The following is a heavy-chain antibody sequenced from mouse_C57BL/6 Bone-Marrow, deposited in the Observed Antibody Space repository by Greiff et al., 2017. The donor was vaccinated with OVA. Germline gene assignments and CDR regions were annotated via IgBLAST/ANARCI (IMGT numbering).Heavy chain of an antibody. CDR2: IWGVGST. CDR1: GFSLTSYG. Sequence: QVQLKESGPGLVAPSQSLSITCTVSGFSLTSYGVDWVRQSPGKGLEWLGVIWGVGSTNYNSALKSRLSLSKDNSKSQVFLKMNSLQTDDTAMYYCASVRGDYGSSLSWFAYWGQGTLVTVSA. D-gene: IGHD1-1*01. J-gene: IGHJ3*01. CDR3: ASVRGDYGSSLSWFAY. V-gene: IGHV2-6*01.